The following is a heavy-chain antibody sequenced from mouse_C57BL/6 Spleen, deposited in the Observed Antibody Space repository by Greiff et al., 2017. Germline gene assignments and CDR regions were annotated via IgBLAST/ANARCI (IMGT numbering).Heavy chain of an antibody. J-gene: IGHJ4*01. CDR3: ARHDYGGAMDY. V-gene: IGHV5-17*01. D-gene: IGHD2-4*01. Sequence: EVKLVESGGGFVKPGGSLKLSCAASGFTFSDYGMHWVRQAPEKGLEWVAYISSGSSTIYYADTVKGRFTISRDNAKNTLFLQMTSLRSEDTAMYYCARHDYGGAMDYWGQGTSVTVSS. CDR1: GFTFSDYG. CDR2: ISSGSSTI.